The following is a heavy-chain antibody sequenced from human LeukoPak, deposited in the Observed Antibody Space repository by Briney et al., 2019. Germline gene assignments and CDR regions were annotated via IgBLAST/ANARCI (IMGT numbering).Heavy chain of an antibody. J-gene: IGHJ4*02. CDR3: ARGENYYDSTGYDY. Sequence: GGSLRLSCAASGFTFSSYTMNWVRQAPGKGLEWVSSITSSSSYIYYADSLKGRFTISRDNAKNSLHLQMNSLRAEDTAVYYCARGENYYDSTGYDYWGQGTLVTVSS. D-gene: IGHD3-22*01. V-gene: IGHV3-21*01. CDR1: GFTFSSYT. CDR2: ITSSSSYI.